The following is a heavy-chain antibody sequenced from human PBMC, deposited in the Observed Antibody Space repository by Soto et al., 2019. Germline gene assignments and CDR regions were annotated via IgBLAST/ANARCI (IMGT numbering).Heavy chain of an antibody. CDR1: GFTFINYG. CDR2: ISFDGTIK. CDR3: AKDDSGYYYGPTDY. D-gene: IGHD3-22*01. Sequence: GGSLRLSCAASGFTFINYGMHWVRQAPGKGLEWVAVISFDGTIKDYADSVKGRFTVSRDNSKNKLYLQLNSLRPEDTAVYYCAKDDSGYYYGPTDYWGQGTLVTVSS. V-gene: IGHV3-30*18. J-gene: IGHJ4*02.